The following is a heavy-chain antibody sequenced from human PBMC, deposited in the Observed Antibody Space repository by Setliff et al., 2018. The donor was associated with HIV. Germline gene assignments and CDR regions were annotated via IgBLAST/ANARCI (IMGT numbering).Heavy chain of an antibody. V-gene: IGHV4-38-2*01. D-gene: IGHD5-12*01. J-gene: IGHJ6*03. Sequence: SETLSLTCAVSGYSISSGCYWGWIRQPPGKGLEWIGSMYHTGSTYYSPSLNSRFTMSVDTSRNQFSLKLSSVTAADTAVYYCARGHDNKYYYFYYMDVWGKGTTVTVSS. CDR1: GYSISSGCY. CDR3: ARGHDNKYYYFYYMDV. CDR2: MYHTGST.